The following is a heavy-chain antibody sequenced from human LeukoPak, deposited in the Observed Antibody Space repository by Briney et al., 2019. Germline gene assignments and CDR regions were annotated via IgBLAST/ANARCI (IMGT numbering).Heavy chain of an antibody. J-gene: IGHJ4*02. CDR2: ISSSSSYI. Sequence: GGSLRLSCAASGFTFSSYSMNWVRQAPGKGLEWVSSISSSSSYIYYADSVKGRFTISRDNAKDSLYLQMNSLRAEDTAVYYCARAYSNYGFDYWGQGTLVTVSS. CDR3: ARAYSNYGFDY. CDR1: GFTFSSYS. D-gene: IGHD4-11*01. V-gene: IGHV3-21*01.